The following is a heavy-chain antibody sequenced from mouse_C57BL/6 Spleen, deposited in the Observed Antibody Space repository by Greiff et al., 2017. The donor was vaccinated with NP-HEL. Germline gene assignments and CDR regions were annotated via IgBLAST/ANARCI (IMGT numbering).Heavy chain of an antibody. V-gene: IGHV5-9-1*02. CDR1: GFTFSSYA. CDR2: ISSGGDYI. CDR3: TRVGYYVWYYFDY. D-gene: IGHD2-3*01. Sequence: EVQLQESGEGLVKPGGSLKLSCAASGFTFSSYAMSWVRQTPEKRLEWVAYISSGGDYIYYADTVKGRFTISRDNARNTLYLQMSSLKSEDTAMYYCTRVGYYVWYYFDYWGQGTTLTVSS. J-gene: IGHJ2*01.